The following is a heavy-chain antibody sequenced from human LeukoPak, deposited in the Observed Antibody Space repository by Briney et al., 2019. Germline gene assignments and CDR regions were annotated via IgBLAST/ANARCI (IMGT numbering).Heavy chain of an antibody. V-gene: IGHV3-48*03. Sequence: GGSLRLSCAASGYTFSSYEMNWVRQAPGKGLEWVAFITCSGADVYYADSVKGRFTISRDNAKNSLYLQMNSLRADDTAIYYCARDGSPGDILSGLCPMEYWGQGALVTVSS. CDR2: ITCSGADV. D-gene: IGHD3-9*01. CDR1: GYTFSSYE. J-gene: IGHJ4*02. CDR3: ARDGSPGDILSGLCPMEY.